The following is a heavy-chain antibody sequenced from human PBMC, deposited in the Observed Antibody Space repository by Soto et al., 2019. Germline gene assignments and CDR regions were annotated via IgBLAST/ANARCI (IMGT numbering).Heavy chain of an antibody. J-gene: IGHJ6*01. Sequence: QVQVQQSGPGLVKPSGTLSLTCTVSSGPIKSHNWGWIRQPPGRGLEWIGYVYDTWSTSYNPSLKSRVTVSADTSTNRISLTLRFVTAADTAVYYCVRQGIGFLHGLVDVWGQGTTVIVSS. CDR3: VRQGIGFLHGLVDV. V-gene: IGHV4-59*08. CDR2: VYDTWST. CDR1: SGPIKSHN. D-gene: IGHD3-10*01.